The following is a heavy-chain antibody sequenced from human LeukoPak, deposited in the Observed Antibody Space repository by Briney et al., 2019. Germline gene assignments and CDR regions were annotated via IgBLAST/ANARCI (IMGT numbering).Heavy chain of an antibody. CDR3: AREFRYIVGAMYHDAFDI. D-gene: IGHD1-26*01. Sequence: GGSLRLSCAASGFTFSSYAMSWVRQAPGKGLEWVSAISGSGGSTYYADSVKGRFTISRDNSKNTLYLQMNGLRAEDTAVYYCAREFRYIVGAMYHDAFDIWGQGTMVTVSS. V-gene: IGHV3-23*01. J-gene: IGHJ3*02. CDR2: ISGSGGST. CDR1: GFTFSSYA.